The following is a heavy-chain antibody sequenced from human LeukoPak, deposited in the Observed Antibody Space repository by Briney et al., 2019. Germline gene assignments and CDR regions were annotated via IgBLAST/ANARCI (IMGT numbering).Heavy chain of an antibody. Sequence: GESLKISCKGSGYSFTSYWIGWVRQMPGKGREWMGVIYPGDSDTRYSPSFQGQVTISADKSISGAYLQWSSPKASDTAMYSCARPTFTTGTVDVWGQGTTVTVSS. D-gene: IGHD1-1*01. V-gene: IGHV5-51*01. CDR3: ARPTFTTGTVDV. CDR1: GYSFTSYW. CDR2: IYPGDSDT. J-gene: IGHJ6*02.